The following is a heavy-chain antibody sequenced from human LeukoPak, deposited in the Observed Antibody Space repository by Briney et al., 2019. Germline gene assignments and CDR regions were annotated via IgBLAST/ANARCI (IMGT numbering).Heavy chain of an antibody. CDR3: ARDRAIVVVVADPLNWFDP. V-gene: IGHV1-69*04. D-gene: IGHD2-15*01. Sequence: SVKVSCKASGYTFTSYAISWVRQAPGQGLEWMGRIIPILGIANYAQKFQGRVTITADKSTSTAYMELSSLRSEDTAVYYCARDRAIVVVVADPLNWFDPWGQGTLVTVSS. J-gene: IGHJ5*02. CDR2: IIPILGIA. CDR1: GYTFTSYA.